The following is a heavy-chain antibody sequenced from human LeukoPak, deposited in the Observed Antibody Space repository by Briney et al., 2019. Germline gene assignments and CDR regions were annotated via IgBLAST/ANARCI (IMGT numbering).Heavy chain of an antibody. D-gene: IGHD4-17*01. CDR2: ISENGEST. CDR1: GFTFNTYA. Sequence: GGSLRLSCAASGFTFNTYAMSWVRQAPGKGQEWVSSISENGESTYYADSVKGRFTISRDTSRNTLYLQMNSLRAEDTAVYYCASYFHYGDYASLWYWGQGTLVTVSS. J-gene: IGHJ4*02. V-gene: IGHV3-23*01. CDR3: ASYFHYGDYASLWY.